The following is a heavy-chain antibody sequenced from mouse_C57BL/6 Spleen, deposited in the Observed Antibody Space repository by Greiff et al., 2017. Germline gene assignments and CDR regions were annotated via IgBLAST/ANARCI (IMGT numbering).Heavy chain of an antibody. Sequence: DQLQQSGAELVRPGASVKLSCKASGYTFTSYGISWVKQRPGQGLEWIGEIYPRSGNTYYNEKFKGKATLTADKSSSTAYMQLRSLTSEDSAVYFYARTSRYDGSSYWYFEVWGTGTTVTVSS. CDR2: IYPRSGNT. V-gene: IGHV1-81*01. CDR1: GYTFTSYG. CDR3: ARTSRYDGSSYWYFEV. J-gene: IGHJ1*03. D-gene: IGHD1-1*01.